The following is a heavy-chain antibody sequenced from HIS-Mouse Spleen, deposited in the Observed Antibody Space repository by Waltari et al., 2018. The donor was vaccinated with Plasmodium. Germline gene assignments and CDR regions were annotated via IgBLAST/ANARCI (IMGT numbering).Heavy chain of an antibody. CDR3: ARESSSSWYFDY. D-gene: IGHD6-13*01. Sequence: EVQLVESGGGLVKPGGSLRLSCAASGFTFGSYSMNWVRQAPGKGLEWVSSISSSSSYIYYADSVKGRFTISRDNAKNSLYLQMNSLRAEDTAVYYCARESSSSWYFDYWGQGTLVTVSS. CDR2: ISSSSSYI. CDR1: GFTFGSYS. V-gene: IGHV3-21*01. J-gene: IGHJ4*02.